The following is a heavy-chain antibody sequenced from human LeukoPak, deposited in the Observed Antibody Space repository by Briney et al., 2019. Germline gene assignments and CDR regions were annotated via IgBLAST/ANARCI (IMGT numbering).Heavy chain of an antibody. CDR2: IAYDGDNK. CDR1: GFSFSDYS. V-gene: IGHV3-30*04. CDR3: ARGGQYDTSGYYPIDY. Sequence: PGRSLRLSCAASGFSFSDYSMHWVRQAPGKGLEWVALIAYDGDNKYYADAVKGRFTISRDNSKNTLFLQMNSLRAGDTAVYYCARGGQYDTSGYYPIDYWGQGTLVTVSS. D-gene: IGHD3-22*01. J-gene: IGHJ4*02.